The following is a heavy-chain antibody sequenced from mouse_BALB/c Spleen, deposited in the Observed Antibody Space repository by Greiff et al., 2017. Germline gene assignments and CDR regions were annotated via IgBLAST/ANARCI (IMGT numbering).Heavy chain of an antibody. CDR3: TREGIYYDYDDGAYYAMDY. V-gene: IGHV5-6-4*01. Sequence: EVMLVESGGGLVKPGGSLKLSCAASGFTFSSYTMSWVRQTPEKRLEWVATISSGGSYTYYPDSVKGRFTISRDNAKNTLYLQMSSLKSEDTAMYYCTREGIYYDYDDGAYYAMDYWGQGTSVTVSS. CDR2: ISSGGSYT. J-gene: IGHJ4*01. CDR1: GFTFSSYT. D-gene: IGHD2-4*01.